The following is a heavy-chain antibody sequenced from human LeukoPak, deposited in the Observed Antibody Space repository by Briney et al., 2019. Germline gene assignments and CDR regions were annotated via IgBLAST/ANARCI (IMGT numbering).Heavy chain of an antibody. D-gene: IGHD1-26*01. V-gene: IGHV4-61*02. CDR2: IYTSGSA. J-gene: IGHJ4*02. CDR1: GGSISSGSYY. Sequence: SETLSLTCTVSGGSISSGSYYWSWIRQPAGKGLEWIGRIYTSGSANYNPSLKSRVTISVDTSRNQFSLKLSSVTAADTAVYYCARDEWEQSGGYWGQGTLVTVSS. CDR3: ARDEWEQSGGY.